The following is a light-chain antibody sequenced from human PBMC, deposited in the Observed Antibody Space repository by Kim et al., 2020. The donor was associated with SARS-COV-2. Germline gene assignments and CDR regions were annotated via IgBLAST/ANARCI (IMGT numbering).Light chain of an antibody. Sequence: SYELTQPPSVSVSPGQTASITCSGDKLGDKYACWYKQKPGKSPVLVIYQDSKRPSGIPERFSGSNSGNTATLTISGTQAMDEAEYYCKAWDRSIWVFGGG. CDR1: KLGDKY. CDR3: KAWDRSIWV. V-gene: IGLV3-1*01. CDR2: QDS. J-gene: IGLJ3*02.